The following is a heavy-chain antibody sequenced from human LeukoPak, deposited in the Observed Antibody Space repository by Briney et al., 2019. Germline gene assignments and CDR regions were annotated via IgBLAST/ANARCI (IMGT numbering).Heavy chain of an antibody. CDR2: ILYTGRT. J-gene: IGHJ4*02. V-gene: IGHV4-59*07. CDR1: GGSSSFY. Sequence: SDTLSLTCTVSGGSSSFYWSWIRQPPGKGLEWIGYILYTGRTKYNPSLKSRVTISLATSKKQSSLKLSSVTAADAAVYYCARGDYGDPAYFDYWGQGALVTVSS. D-gene: IGHD4-17*01. CDR3: ARGDYGDPAYFDY.